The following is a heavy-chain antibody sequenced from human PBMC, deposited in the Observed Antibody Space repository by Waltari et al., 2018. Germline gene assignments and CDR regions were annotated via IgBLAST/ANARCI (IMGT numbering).Heavy chain of an antibody. CDR2: IRTSGVT. D-gene: IGHD2-2*01. CDR1: GVSISLPF. CDR3: ARNQNGAFDV. V-gene: IGHV4-4*07. Sequence: QVQLQESGPGLVKPSETLSLTCTVPGVSISLPFWTWIRQPAGKGLESVGRIRTSGVTDYSPSLKSRVTMSVDTSKNQFSLRLSSVTAADTAVYYCARNQNGAFDVWGQGTRVTVSS. J-gene: IGHJ3*01.